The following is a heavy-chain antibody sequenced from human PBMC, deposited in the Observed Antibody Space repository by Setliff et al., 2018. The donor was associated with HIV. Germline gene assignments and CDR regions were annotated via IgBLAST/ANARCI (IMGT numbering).Heavy chain of an antibody. D-gene: IGHD3-22*01. V-gene: IGHV4-34*01. CDR3: AREDTTGYYSLSAFDI. J-gene: IGHJ3*02. CDR2: INHSGRT. CDR1: GGSFSGYY. Sequence: PSETLSLTCAVYGGSFSGYYWSWIRQPPGKGLEWIGEINHSGRTKYNPSLKSRVTMSVDTSKNQFSLKLKSVTAADTAVYYCAREDTTGYYSLSAFDIWGQGTLVTVSS.